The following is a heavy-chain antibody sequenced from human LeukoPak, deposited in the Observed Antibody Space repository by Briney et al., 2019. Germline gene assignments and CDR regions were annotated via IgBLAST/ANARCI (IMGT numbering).Heavy chain of an antibody. V-gene: IGHV4-61*01. Sequence: PSETPSLTCTVSGGSVSSGSYYWSWIRQPPGKGLEWIGYIYYSGSTNYNPSLKSRVTISVDTSKNQFSLKLGSVTAADTAVYYCARDRYCSGGSCYRNWFDPWGQGTLVTVSS. CDR3: ARDRYCSGGSCYRNWFDP. J-gene: IGHJ5*02. CDR2: IYYSGST. CDR1: GGSVSSGSYY. D-gene: IGHD2-15*01.